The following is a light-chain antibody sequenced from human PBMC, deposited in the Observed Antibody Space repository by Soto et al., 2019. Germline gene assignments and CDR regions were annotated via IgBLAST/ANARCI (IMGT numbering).Light chain of an antibody. CDR3: SSITSKNTWV. Sequence: QSVLTQPASVSGSPGQSITISCTGTSSDVGGYTSVCWHQQHPGKVPKLIIYEVSKRPSGVSGRFSASKSGNRASLTISGLQADDEADYYCSSITSKNTWVFGGGTKLTVL. J-gene: IGLJ3*02. CDR1: SSDVGGYTS. CDR2: EVS. V-gene: IGLV2-14*01.